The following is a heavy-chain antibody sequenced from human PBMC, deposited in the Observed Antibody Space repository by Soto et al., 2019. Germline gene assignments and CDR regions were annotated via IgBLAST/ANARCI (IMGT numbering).Heavy chain of an antibody. D-gene: IGHD6-19*01. V-gene: IGHV1-58*01. Sequence: ASVKVSCKASGFTFTSSAVQWVRQARGQRLEWIGWIVVGSGNTNYAQKFQERVTITRDMSTSTAYMELSSPRSEDTAVYYCAADSVADAFDIWGQGTMVTVSS. J-gene: IGHJ3*02. CDR3: AADSVADAFDI. CDR2: IVVGSGNT. CDR1: GFTFTSSA.